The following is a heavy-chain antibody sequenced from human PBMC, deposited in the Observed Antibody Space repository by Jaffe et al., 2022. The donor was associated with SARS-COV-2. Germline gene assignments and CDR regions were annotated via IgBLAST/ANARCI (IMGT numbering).Heavy chain of an antibody. CDR2: IKEDGRVI. V-gene: IGHV3-7*01. Sequence: EVQLVESGGGLVQPGGSLRLSCAASGFSFSGYYMTWVRQAPGKGLQWVANIKEDGRVIHYLDSVKGRFTISRDNAKNSLYLQMNNLRDEDTAVYYCAKEGRMSDWGQGTLVTVSS. J-gene: IGHJ4*02. CDR3: AKEGRMSD. CDR1: GFSFSGYY.